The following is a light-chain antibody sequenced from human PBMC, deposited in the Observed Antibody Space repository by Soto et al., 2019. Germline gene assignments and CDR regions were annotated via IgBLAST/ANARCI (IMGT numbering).Light chain of an antibody. CDR3: CSYAGTYIHYV. CDR1: GSNVGASNY. Sequence: QSALTQPRSVSGSPGQSVTISCTGTGSNVGASNYVSWYQQHPGKAPKLMIYDVSNRPSGVPDRFSGSKSANTASLTISGLQPEDEADYYCCSYAGTYIHYVFGSGTKLTVL. CDR2: DVS. V-gene: IGLV2-11*01. J-gene: IGLJ1*01.